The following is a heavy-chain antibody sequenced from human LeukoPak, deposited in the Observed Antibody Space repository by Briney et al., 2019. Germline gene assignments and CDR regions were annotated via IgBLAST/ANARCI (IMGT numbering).Heavy chain of an antibody. V-gene: IGHV3-7*01. CDR2: IKQDGSEQ. J-gene: IGHJ6*04. Sequence: GGSLRLSCAASGFTLNTYWMSWVRQAPGKGLEWVANIKQDGSEQYYVDSVKGRFTISRDNAKNSLFLQMNSLRAEDTAVYYCAELGITMIGGVWGKGTTVTISS. D-gene: IGHD3-10*02. CDR3: AELGITMIGGV. CDR1: GFTLNTYW.